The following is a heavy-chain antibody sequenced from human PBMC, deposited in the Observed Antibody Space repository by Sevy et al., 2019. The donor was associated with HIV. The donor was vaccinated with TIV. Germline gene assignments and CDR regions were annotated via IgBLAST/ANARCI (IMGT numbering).Heavy chain of an antibody. CDR2: ISAYNGNT. V-gene: IGHV1-18*01. Sequence: ASVKVSCKASGYTFTSYGISWVRQAPGQGLEWMGWISAYNGNTNYAQKLQGRVTMTTDTSTSTAYMELRSLRSDDTAVYYCARDLPHYYASGSSPFDPWGQGTLVTVSS. CDR1: GYTFTSYG. CDR3: ARDLPHYYASGSSPFDP. D-gene: IGHD3-10*01. J-gene: IGHJ5*02.